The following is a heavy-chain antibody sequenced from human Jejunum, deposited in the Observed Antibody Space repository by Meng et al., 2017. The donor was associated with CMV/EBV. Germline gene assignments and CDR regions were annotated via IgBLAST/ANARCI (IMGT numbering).Heavy chain of an antibody. D-gene: IGHD3-10*01. CDR1: GFSFTSYW. CDR2: INSDGSTT. CDR3: ARNFRGWFGDSGGY. V-gene: IGHV3-74*01. Sequence: ASGFSFTSYWLYWVRQAPGKGLLCVSRINSDGSTTSYADSVKGRFTISRDNAKNTLYLQMNSLRAEDTAVYYCARNFRGWFGDSGGYWGQGTLVTVSS. J-gene: IGHJ4*02.